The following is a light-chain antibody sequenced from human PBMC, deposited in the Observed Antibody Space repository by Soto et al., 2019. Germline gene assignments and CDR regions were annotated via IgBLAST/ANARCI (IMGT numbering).Light chain of an antibody. Sequence: EIVLTQSPGTLSLSPGERATLSCRASQSVSSSYLVWYQQKPGQAPRLLIYGASSRATGIPDRFSGSGSGTDFTLTISRLEPEDFGVYYCQQYGSSPKTFGQGTKLEIK. J-gene: IGKJ2*01. CDR3: QQYGSSPKT. CDR1: QSVSSSY. CDR2: GAS. V-gene: IGKV3-20*01.